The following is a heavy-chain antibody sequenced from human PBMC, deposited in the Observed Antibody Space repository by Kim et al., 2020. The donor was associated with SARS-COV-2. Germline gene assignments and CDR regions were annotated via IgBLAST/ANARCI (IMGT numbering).Heavy chain of an antibody. J-gene: IGHJ4*02. Sequence: GGSLRLSCAASGFTFSSYAMSWVRQAPGKGLEWVSAISGSGGSTYYADSVKGRFTISRDNSKNTLYLQMNSLRAEDTAVYYCAKSPTITIFGVVISFDYWGQGTLVTVSS. D-gene: IGHD3-3*01. V-gene: IGHV3-23*01. CDR2: ISGSGGST. CDR1: GFTFSSYA. CDR3: AKSPTITIFGVVISFDY.